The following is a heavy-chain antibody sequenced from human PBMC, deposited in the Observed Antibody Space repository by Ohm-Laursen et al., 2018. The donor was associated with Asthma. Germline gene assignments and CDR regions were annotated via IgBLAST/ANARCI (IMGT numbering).Heavy chain of an antibody. CDR2: IYPGGAT. CDR1: GFSFSRSA. Sequence: SLRLYCTASGFSFSRSAMNWIRQGPEKGLEWVSDIYPGGATFYADSVKGRFTISRDGSKNTLNLQMSSLRGDDTAVYYCARGQGSGDISGSDPFDLWGQGTTVIVSS. J-gene: IGHJ3*01. CDR3: ARGQGSGDISGSDPFDL. V-gene: IGHV3-53*01. D-gene: IGHD3-10*01.